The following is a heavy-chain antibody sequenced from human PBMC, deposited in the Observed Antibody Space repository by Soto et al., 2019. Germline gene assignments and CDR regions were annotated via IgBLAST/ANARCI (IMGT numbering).Heavy chain of an antibody. D-gene: IGHD4-4*01. Sequence: GASVKVSCKASGYTFTSYAMHWVRQAPGQRLEWMGWINAGNGNTKYSQKFQGRVTITRDTSASTAYMELSSLRSEDTAVFYCARGPPVRGLKFAYYYYMDVWSKGTTVTVSS. V-gene: IGHV1-3*01. CDR2: INAGNGNT. J-gene: IGHJ6*03. CDR3: ARGPPVRGLKFAYYYYMDV. CDR1: GYTFTSYA.